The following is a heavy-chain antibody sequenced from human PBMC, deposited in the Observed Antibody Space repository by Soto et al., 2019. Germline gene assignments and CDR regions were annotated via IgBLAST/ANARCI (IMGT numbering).Heavy chain of an antibody. V-gene: IGHV4-59*01. D-gene: IGHD5-18*01. J-gene: IGHJ4*02. CDR3: ARALTLLRIQLWPLPGY. Sequence: PSETLSLTCTVSGGSISSYYWSWIRQPPGKGLEWIGYIYYSGSTNYNPSLKSRVTMTRDTSTSTVYMELSSLRSEDTAVYYCARALTLLRIQLWPLPGYWGQGTLVTVSS. CDR2: IYYSGST. CDR1: GGSISSYY.